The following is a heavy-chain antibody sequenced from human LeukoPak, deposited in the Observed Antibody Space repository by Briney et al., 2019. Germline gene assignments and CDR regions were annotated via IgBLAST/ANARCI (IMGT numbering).Heavy chain of an antibody. CDR2: ISSSSSYI. D-gene: IGHD6-6*01. CDR1: GFTFRSYS. CDR3: AKMSSSWSTYLFDY. J-gene: IGHJ4*02. Sequence: GGSLRLSCAASGFTFRSYSMNWVRQAPGKGLEWVSSISSSSSYIYYADSVKGRFTISRDNSKNTLYLQMNTLRPEDTAVYYCAKMSSSWSTYLFDYWGRGTLVTVSS. V-gene: IGHV3-21*04.